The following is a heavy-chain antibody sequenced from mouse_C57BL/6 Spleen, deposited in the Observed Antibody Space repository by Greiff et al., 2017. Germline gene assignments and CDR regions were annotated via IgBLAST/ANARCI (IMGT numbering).Heavy chain of an antibody. J-gene: IGHJ3*01. CDR1: GYTFTSYW. V-gene: IGHV1-64*01. Sequence: VQLQQPGAELVKPGASVTLSCKASGYTFTSYWMHWVKQRPGQGLEWIGMIHPNSGSTNYNEKFKSKATLTVDKASSTAYMQLSSLTSEDSAVYYCANYDGYYGAAYWGQGTLVTVSA. CDR2: IHPNSGST. CDR3: ANYDGYYGAAY. D-gene: IGHD2-3*01.